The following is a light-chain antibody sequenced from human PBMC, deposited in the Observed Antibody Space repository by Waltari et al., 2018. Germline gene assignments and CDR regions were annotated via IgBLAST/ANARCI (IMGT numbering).Light chain of an antibody. V-gene: IGLV3-19*01. Sequence: SSDLTQDPAVSVALGQTVRITCQGDILRTYYGNWCRQKPGQPPELVIYGKNNRASGIPDRFSASSSGNTASLIITGAQAEDEADYYCSSRELSGHVVFGGGTRLTVL. CDR1: ILRTYY. CDR3: SSRELSGHVV. J-gene: IGLJ2*01. CDR2: GKN.